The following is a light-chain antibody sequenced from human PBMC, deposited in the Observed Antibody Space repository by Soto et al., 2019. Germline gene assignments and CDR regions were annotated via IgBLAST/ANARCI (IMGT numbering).Light chain of an antibody. J-gene: IGKJ1*01. CDR3: QQYNNLPTWT. Sequence: EIVMTQSPATLSVSPGERATLSCRASQSVSSNLAWYQQKPGQAPRLLIYGASTRATGIPARFSGSGSGTEFTLTISSLQSEDCAVSYCQQYNNLPTWTFGQGTKV. CDR2: GAS. CDR1: QSVSSN. V-gene: IGKV3-15*01.